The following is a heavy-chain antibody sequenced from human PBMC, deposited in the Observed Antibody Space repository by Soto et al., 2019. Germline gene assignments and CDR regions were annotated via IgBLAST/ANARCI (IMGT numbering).Heavy chain of an antibody. V-gene: IGHV1-18*01. CDR3: ARDLGSQGSSSNYYYYYGMDV. D-gene: IGHD6-6*01. J-gene: IGHJ6*02. CDR2: ISAYNGNT. CDR1: GYTFTSYG. Sequence: ASVKVSCKASGYTFTSYGISWVRQAPGQGLEWMGWISAYNGNTNYAQKLQGRVTMTTDTSTSTAYMELRSLRSDDTAVYYCARDLGSQGSSSNYYYYYGMDVWGQGTTVTVSS.